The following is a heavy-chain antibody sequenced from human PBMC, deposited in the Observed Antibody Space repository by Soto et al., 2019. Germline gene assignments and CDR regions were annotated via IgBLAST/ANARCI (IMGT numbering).Heavy chain of an antibody. V-gene: IGHV3-23*01. CDR3: AKGTRVQLERRYYYYGMDV. CDR1: GFTFSSYA. Sequence: EVQLLESGGGLVQPGGSLRLSCAASGFTFSSYAMSWVRQAPGKGLEWVSAISGSGGSTYYADSVKGRFTISRDNSKNTLYLQMNSLRAEDTAVYYCAKGTRVQLERRYYYYGMDVWGQGTTVTVSS. D-gene: IGHD1-1*01. J-gene: IGHJ6*02. CDR2: ISGSGGST.